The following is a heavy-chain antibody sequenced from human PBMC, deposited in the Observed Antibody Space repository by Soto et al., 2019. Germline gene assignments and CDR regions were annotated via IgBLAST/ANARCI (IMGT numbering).Heavy chain of an antibody. CDR3: ARDVGLESDDFFAY. CDR2: IRGDGGQT. J-gene: IGHJ4*02. CDR1: GFTFTSYG. Sequence: VQLFASGGGSARPGGCLRLSCTASGFTFTSYGMGWVRQAPGKGLQWVSTIRGDGGQTHYTDSVNGRFAISRDNSKNTVYLQMDSLRAEDTAMYFCARDVGLESDDFFAYWGQGTQVTVSS. V-gene: IGHV3-23*01. D-gene: IGHD2-15*01.